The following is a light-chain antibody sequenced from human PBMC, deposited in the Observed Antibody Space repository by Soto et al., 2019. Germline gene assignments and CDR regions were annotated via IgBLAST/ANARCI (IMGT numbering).Light chain of an antibody. CDR1: QSVSSSY. J-gene: IGKJ1*01. Sequence: EIVLTQSPGTLSLSPGERATLSCRASQSVSSSYLAWYQQKPGQAPRLLIYGSSSRATGIPDRFSGSGSGTDCPLTISSLEPEDFVGYYCQQCGSQPGTFGQETKVEIK. V-gene: IGKV3-20*01. CDR3: QQCGSQPGT. CDR2: GSS.